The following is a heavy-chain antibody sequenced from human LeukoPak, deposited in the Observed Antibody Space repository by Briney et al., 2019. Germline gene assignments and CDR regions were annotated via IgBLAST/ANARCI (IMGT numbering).Heavy chain of an antibody. CDR2: ISGSGGST. CDR3: SKDWLGDYFDY. D-gene: IGHD4-17*01. CDR1: GFTFSSYA. J-gene: IGHJ4*02. Sequence: GGSLRLSCAASGFTFSSYAMSWVRQAPGKGLEWVSAISGSGGSTYYADSVKGRFTISRDNSKNTRYLQMNSLRARDTAFNYGSKDWLGDYFDYWGQGTLVTVSS. V-gene: IGHV3-23*01.